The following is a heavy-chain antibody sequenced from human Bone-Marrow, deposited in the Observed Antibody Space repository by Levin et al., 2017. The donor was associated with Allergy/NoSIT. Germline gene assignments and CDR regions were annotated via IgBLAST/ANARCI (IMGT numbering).Heavy chain of an antibody. CDR2: IYTSGNT. D-gene: IGHD5-24*01. CDR3: ARVLQYYYYYMDV. Sequence: SETLSLTCTVSGVSITSGNYYWSWIRQPAGKGLEWIGHIYTSGNTNYNPSLKSRVTISVDTSKTQFSLKLRSVTAADPAVYYCARVLQYYYYYMDVWGKGTTVTVSS. J-gene: IGHJ6*03. CDR1: GVSITSGNYY. V-gene: IGHV4-61*09.